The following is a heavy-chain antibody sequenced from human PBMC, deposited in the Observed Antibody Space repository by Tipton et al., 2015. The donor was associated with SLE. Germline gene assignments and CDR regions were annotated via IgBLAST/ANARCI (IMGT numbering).Heavy chain of an antibody. J-gene: IGHJ4*02. Sequence: TLSLTCTVSGGSISSHYWSWIRQPPGKGLEWIGYIYYSGSTNYNPSLKSRVTISVDTSKNQFSLKLSSVTAADTAVYYCARGIGSSWYAFDYWGQGTLVTVSS. CDR1: GGSISSHY. CDR2: IYYSGST. V-gene: IGHV4-59*11. CDR3: ARGIGSSWYAFDY. D-gene: IGHD6-13*01.